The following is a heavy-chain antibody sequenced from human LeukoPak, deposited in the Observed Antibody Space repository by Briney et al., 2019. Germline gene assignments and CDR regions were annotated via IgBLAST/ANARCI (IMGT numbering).Heavy chain of an antibody. J-gene: IGHJ4*02. CDR2: IYYSGST. D-gene: IGHD3-3*01. CDR3: ARGGRGDYDFWSGYYDY. Sequence: PSETLSLTCTVSGGSISNKYWSWIRQPPGKGLEWIGYIYYSGSTNYNPSLKSRVTISVDTSKNQFSLKLSSVTAADTAVYYCARGGRGDYDFWSGYYDYWGQGTLVTVSS. V-gene: IGHV4-59*01. CDR1: GGSISNKY.